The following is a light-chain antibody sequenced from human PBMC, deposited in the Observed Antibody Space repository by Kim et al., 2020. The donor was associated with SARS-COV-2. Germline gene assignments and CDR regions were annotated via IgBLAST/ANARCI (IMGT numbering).Light chain of an antibody. CDR1: QDIKKW. V-gene: IGKV1D-12*01. CDR2: DAS. Sequence: SASVGDRVTITCRASQDIKKWLAWYQQKPGTAPKLLIYDASSLQSGVPSRFSGSGSGTDFTLSISNLQPEDFATYYCQQSNTFPYTFGQGTKLEI. J-gene: IGKJ2*01. CDR3: QQSNTFPYT.